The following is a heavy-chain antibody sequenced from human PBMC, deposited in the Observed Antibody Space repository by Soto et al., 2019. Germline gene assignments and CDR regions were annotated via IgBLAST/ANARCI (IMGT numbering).Heavy chain of an antibody. J-gene: IGHJ4*02. V-gene: IGHV4-4*08. CDR2: IYSTGST. Sequence: QVQLQESGPGLVKPSETLSLTCSVSGGSINSNFWSWVRQPPGKGLEWLAYIYSTGSTTYNPSLKSRVIISVDTSKNQFSLRLSSVTAADTAVYYCARGVWLRSGYHFDYWGQGTLVTVSS. D-gene: IGHD5-12*01. CDR3: ARGVWLRSGYHFDY. CDR1: GGSINSNF.